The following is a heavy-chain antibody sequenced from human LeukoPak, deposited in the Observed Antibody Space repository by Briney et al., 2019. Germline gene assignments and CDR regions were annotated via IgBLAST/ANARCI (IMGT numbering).Heavy chain of an antibody. CDR1: GFTFSSFE. CDR3: ARSAAAGTFPDY. D-gene: IGHD6-13*01. Sequence: GGSLRLPCAASGFTFSSFEMNWVRQAPGKGLEWVSYISSSGSTIYYADSVKGRFTISRDNAKNSLYLQMNSLRVEDTAVYYCARSAAAGTFPDYWGQGTLVTVSS. CDR2: ISSSGSTI. J-gene: IGHJ4*02. V-gene: IGHV3-48*03.